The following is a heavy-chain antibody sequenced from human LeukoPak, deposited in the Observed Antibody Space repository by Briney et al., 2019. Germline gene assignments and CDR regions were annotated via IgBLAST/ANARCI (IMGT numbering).Heavy chain of an antibody. V-gene: IGHV3-21*01. CDR1: GFTVSNNY. Sequence: GGSLRLSCAASGFTVSNNYMSWVRQAPGKGLEWVSSISGSSSYIYYADSVKGRFTISRDNAKNSLYLQMNSLRAEDTAVYYCARVDYDILTGYYIYAFDIWGQGTMVTVSS. D-gene: IGHD3-9*01. CDR3: ARVDYDILTGYYIYAFDI. CDR2: ISGSSSYI. J-gene: IGHJ3*02.